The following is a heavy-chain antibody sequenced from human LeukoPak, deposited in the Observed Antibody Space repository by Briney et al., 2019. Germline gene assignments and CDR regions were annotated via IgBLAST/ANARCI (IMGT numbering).Heavy chain of an antibody. CDR1: GFAFSSYA. Sequence: HTGGSLRLSCAASGFAFSSYAMSWVRQTPGTGLEWVAAISGSTSTILYADSVKGRFTISRDNSKNTLYLQMNSLRAEDTAVYYCAREKDHSSSWYYFDYWGQGTLVTVSS. CDR3: AREKDHSSSWYYFDY. J-gene: IGHJ4*02. V-gene: IGHV3-23*01. D-gene: IGHD6-13*01. CDR2: ISGSTSTI.